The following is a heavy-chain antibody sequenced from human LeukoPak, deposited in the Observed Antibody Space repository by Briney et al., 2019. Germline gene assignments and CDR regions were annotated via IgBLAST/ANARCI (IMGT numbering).Heavy chain of an antibody. V-gene: IGHV4-59*11. CDR2: ISNSGST. D-gene: IGHD2-15*01. Sequence: SETLSLTCTVSGGSISSHYWTWIRQSPVKGLEWIGDISNSGSTSYNPSLKSRVTISIDTSKNQFSLKLSSVTAADTAVYFCGRDALVGYFSYYYMDVWGKGTTVTVSS. J-gene: IGHJ6*03. CDR1: GGSISSHY. CDR3: GRDALVGYFSYYYMDV.